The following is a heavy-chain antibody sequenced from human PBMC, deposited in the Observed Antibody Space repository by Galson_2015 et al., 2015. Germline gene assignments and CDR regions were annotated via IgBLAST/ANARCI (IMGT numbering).Heavy chain of an antibody. CDR3: ARPAEWWLPQGEDAFDI. CDR2: INAGNGNT. CDR1: GYTFTSYA. J-gene: IGHJ3*02. V-gene: IGHV1-3*01. Sequence: SVKVSCKASGYTFTSYAMHWVRQAPGQRLEWMGWINAGNGNTKYSQKFQGRVTITRDTSASTAYMELSSLRSEDTAVYYCARPAEWWLPQGEDAFDIWGQGTMVTVSS. D-gene: IGHD2-15*01.